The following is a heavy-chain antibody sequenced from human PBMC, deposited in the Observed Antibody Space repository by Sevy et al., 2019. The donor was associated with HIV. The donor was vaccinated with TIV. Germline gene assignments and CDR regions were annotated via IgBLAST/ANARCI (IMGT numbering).Heavy chain of an antibody. Sequence: GGSLRLSCAASGFTFDDYGMSWVRQVPGKGPEWVSGINWIGGSTGYADSVKGRFTISRENAKNSLYLQMKSLRAEDTALYYCARDPSSYYDYRGGYHDYWGQGIRVTVSS. J-gene: IGHJ4*02. D-gene: IGHD3-3*01. CDR1: GFTFDDYG. CDR2: INWIGGST. CDR3: ARDPSSYYDYRGGYHDY. V-gene: IGHV3-20*04.